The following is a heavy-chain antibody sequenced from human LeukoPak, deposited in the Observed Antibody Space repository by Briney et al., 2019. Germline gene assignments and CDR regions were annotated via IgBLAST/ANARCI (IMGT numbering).Heavy chain of an antibody. V-gene: IGHV4-59*01. CDR2: THYSWST. D-gene: IGHD3-10*01. Sequence: SETLSLTCTVSGGSISSYYWSWIRHPPEKGLEWIGYTHYSWSTKYNPPLKSRLTMSLNTCKNQFYLTLSSVTAADPSVYYCAGYCEWFGENDAFDIWGQGTMVTVSS. CDR1: GGSISSYY. CDR3: AGYCEWFGENDAFDI. J-gene: IGHJ3*02.